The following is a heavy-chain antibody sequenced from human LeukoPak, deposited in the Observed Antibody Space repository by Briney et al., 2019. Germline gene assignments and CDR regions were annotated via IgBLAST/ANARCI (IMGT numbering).Heavy chain of an antibody. CDR1: GFTFSGSA. J-gene: IGHJ4*02. D-gene: IGHD3-3*01. Sequence: PGGSLRLSCAASGFTFSGSAMHWVRQASGKGLEWVGRIRSKANSYATAYAASVKGRFTISRDDSKNTAYLQMNSLKTEDTAVYYCTRHEDTRIFGVSWGQGTLVTVSS. CDR2: IRSKANSYAT. V-gene: IGHV3-73*01. CDR3: TRHEDTRIFGVS.